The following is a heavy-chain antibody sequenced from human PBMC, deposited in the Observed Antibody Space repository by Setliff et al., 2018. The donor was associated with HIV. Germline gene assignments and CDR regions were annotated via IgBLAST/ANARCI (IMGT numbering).Heavy chain of an antibody. Sequence: PGGSLRLSCAASGFTFSSYAMHWVRQGPGKGLEWVAAISYDGRSQYYKDSVKGRFTISRDNSKNTLFLQINSLRTEDTALYYCTRGRKELLYSRRDSGFDYWGQGTLVTVSS. D-gene: IGHD3-10*02. J-gene: IGHJ4*02. CDR1: GFTFSSYA. V-gene: IGHV3-30*04. CDR2: ISYDGRSQ. CDR3: TRGRKELLYSRRDSGFDY.